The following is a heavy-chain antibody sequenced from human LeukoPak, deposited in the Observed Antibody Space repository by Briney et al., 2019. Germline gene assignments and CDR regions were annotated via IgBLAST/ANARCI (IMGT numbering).Heavy chain of an antibody. V-gene: IGHV3-74*03. J-gene: IGHJ4*02. D-gene: IGHD6-13*01. CDR1: GITFTGNW. CDR3: AREDGYSSSWYSDY. Sequence: GGSLRLSCAASGITFTGNWHWVRQAPGKGLVWVSLIRSDGSSTTYADSVKGRFTISRDSAKNTLYLQMNSLRAEDTAVYYCAREDGYSSSWYSDYWGQGTLVTVSS. CDR2: IRSDGSST.